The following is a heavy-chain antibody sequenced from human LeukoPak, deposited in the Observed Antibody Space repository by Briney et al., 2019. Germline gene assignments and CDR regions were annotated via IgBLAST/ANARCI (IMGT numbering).Heavy chain of an antibody. D-gene: IGHD1-1*01. CDR2: IYNDGDT. J-gene: IGHJ4*02. V-gene: IGHV3-66*04. CDR1: EFTVSRYA. Sequence: GGSLRLSCAASEFTVSRYAMSWVRQAPGKGLEWVSLIYNDGDTFYADSVKGRFTISRDNDKNSLYLQMNNLRAEDTAVYYCARHPNWNFDSWGQGTLVTVSS. CDR3: ARHPNWNFDS.